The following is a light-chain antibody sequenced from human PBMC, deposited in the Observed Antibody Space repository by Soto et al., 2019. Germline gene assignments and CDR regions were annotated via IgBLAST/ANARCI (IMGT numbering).Light chain of an antibody. V-gene: IGLV2-11*01. Sequence: QSALTQPRSVSGSPGQSVTISCTGTSSDVGGYNYVSWYQQHPGKAPKLMIYDVSQRPSGVPDRFSDSKSGNTASLTISGLQAEDEADYYCCSYAGSHFLFGGGTKLTVL. CDR1: SSDVGGYNY. CDR2: DVS. CDR3: CSYAGSHFL. J-gene: IGLJ2*01.